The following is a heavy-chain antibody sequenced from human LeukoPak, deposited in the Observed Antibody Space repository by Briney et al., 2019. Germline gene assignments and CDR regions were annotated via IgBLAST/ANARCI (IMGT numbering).Heavy chain of an antibody. J-gene: IGHJ4*02. CDR2: ISGGGETT. CDR3: AKDRIGFYQPYDY. Sequence: PGGSPRLSCAASGFAFSSHAMSWVRQAPGKGLEWVSAISGGGETTWYADSVKGRFIMSRDNSRNMLHLQMNSLRAEDTAVYYCAKDRIGFYQPYDYWGQGTLVTVSS. V-gene: IGHV3-23*01. D-gene: IGHD2-2*01. CDR1: GFAFSSHA.